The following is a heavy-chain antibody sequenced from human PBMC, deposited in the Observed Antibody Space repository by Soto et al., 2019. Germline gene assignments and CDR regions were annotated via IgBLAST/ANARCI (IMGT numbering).Heavy chain of an antibody. Sequence: GGSLRLSCAASGFTFSSYAMSWVRQAPGKGLEWVSAIRGSGGSTYYADSVKGRFTISRDNSKNTLYLQMNSLRAEDTAVYSCAKGMYVMITFGGVIATDYWGQGTLVTVSS. V-gene: IGHV3-23*01. J-gene: IGHJ4*02. CDR2: IRGSGGST. CDR3: AKGMYVMITFGGVIATDY. D-gene: IGHD3-16*02. CDR1: GFTFSSYA.